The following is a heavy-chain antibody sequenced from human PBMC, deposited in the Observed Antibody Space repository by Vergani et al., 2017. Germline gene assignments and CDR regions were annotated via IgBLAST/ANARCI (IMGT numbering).Heavy chain of an antibody. J-gene: IGHJ6*02. CDR3: TTDPRYCGYGSCYWLRDHHYYGMDV. Sequence: EVQLVESGGGIVKPGGSLRLSCVASGFSFRNDWMNWVRRTPGKGLEWVGRINSTFDRGTTDYDAAGKGRFTISRDDSKNTLFLQMNGLKTEDIGVYSCTTDPRYCGYGSCYWLRDHHYYGMDVWGQGTTVTVSS. D-gene: IGHD3-10*01. CDR1: GFSFRNDW. V-gene: IGHV3-15*07. CDR2: INSTFDRGTT.